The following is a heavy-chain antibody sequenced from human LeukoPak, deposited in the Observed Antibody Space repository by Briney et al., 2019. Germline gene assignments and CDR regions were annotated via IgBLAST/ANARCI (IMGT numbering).Heavy chain of an antibody. D-gene: IGHD5-18*01. J-gene: IGHJ4*02. CDR2: ISSSGSTI. V-gene: IGHV3-48*03. Sequence: GGSLRLSCAASGFTFSSYEMNWVRQAPGKGLEWVSYISSSGSTIYYADSVKGRFTISRDNAKNSMYLQMNSLRAEDTAVYYCARGSVDTAMAGDYWGQGTLVTVSS. CDR3: ARGSVDTAMAGDY. CDR1: GFTFSSYE.